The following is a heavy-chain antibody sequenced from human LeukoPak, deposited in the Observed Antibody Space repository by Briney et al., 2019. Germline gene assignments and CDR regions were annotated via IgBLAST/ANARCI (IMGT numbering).Heavy chain of an antibody. CDR2: IRYDGSNR. J-gene: IGHJ4*02. Sequence: GGSLRLSCAASGFTFSSYGMHWVRQAPGKGLEWVAFIRYDGSNRYYADSVKGRFTISRDNSKNTLYLQMNSLRAEDTAVYYCAKDADPLYYYDSSGYTTPFDCWGQGTLVTVSS. D-gene: IGHD3-22*01. CDR1: GFTFSSYG. V-gene: IGHV3-30*02. CDR3: AKDADPLYYYDSSGYTTPFDC.